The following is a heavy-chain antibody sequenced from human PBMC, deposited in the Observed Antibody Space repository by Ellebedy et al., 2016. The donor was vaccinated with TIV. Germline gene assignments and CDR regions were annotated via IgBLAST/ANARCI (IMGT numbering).Heavy chain of an antibody. V-gene: IGHV1-69*13. D-gene: IGHD3-10*01. CDR2: IIPIFGTA. CDR1: GGTFSSYA. CDR3: ARLSPMSKVRGVTSVPTMDV. Sequence: SVKVSXXASGGTFSSYAISWVRQAPGQGLEWMGGIIPIFGTANYAQKFQGRVTITADESTSTAYMELSSLRSEDTAVYYCARLSPMSKVRGVTSVPTMDVWGKGTTVTVSS. J-gene: IGHJ6*03.